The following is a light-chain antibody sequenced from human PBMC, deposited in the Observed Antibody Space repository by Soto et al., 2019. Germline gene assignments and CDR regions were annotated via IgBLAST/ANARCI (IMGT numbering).Light chain of an antibody. CDR1: SSDVGGYNY. CDR2: DVS. Sequence: QSALTQPASVSGSPGQSITISCTGTSSDVGGYNYVSWYQQYPGKAPKLMLYDVSNRPSGVSNRFSGSKSGNTASLTISGLQAEDEGDYYCSSYTSSSTHVFGTGTKVTVL. CDR3: SSYTSSSTHV. J-gene: IGLJ1*01. V-gene: IGLV2-14*01.